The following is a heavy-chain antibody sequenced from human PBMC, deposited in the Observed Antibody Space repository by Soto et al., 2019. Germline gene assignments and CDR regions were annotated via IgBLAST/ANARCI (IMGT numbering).Heavy chain of an antibody. CDR1: GFTFSSYA. J-gene: IGHJ4*02. CDR3: ARVLEMATISSDY. CDR2: ISYDGSNK. D-gene: IGHD5-12*01. V-gene: IGHV3-30-3*01. Sequence: PVGSLRLSCAASGFTFSSYAMHWVRQAPGKGLEWVAVISYDGSNKYYADSVKGRFTISRDNSKNTLYLQMNSLRAEDTAVYYCARVLEMATISSDYWGQGTLVTV.